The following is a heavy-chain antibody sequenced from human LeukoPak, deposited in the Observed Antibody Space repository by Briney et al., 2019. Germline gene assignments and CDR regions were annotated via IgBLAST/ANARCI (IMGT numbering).Heavy chain of an antibody. CDR1: GGSISSNTYY. Sequence: PSETLSLTCTVSGGSISSNTYYWGWIRQPPGKGLEWIGNIYYSGSTFYNPSLRSRVTISVDTSKNHFSLKLGSVTAADTAVYYCARVSGVAQSHSSGWYWFDCWGQGTLVTVSS. J-gene: IGHJ4*02. V-gene: IGHV4-39*02. D-gene: IGHD6-19*01. CDR2: IYYSGST. CDR3: ARVSGVAQSHSSGWYWFDC.